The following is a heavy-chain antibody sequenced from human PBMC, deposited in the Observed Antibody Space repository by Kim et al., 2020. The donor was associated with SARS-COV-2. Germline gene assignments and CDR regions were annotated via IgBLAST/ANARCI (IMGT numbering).Heavy chain of an antibody. CDR3: ARGSSGSGSSYYYGMDV. D-gene: IGHD3-10*01. Sequence: VKGRFTISKDNAQNSLYLQMNSLRAEETALYYCARGSSGSGSSYYYGMDVWGQGTTVTVSS. V-gene: IGHV3-20*03. J-gene: IGHJ6*02.